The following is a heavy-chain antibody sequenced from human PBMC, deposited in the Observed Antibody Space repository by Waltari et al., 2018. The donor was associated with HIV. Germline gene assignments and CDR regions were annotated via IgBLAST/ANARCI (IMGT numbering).Heavy chain of an antibody. CDR3: ASPFYSDSTTYYYGLDY. J-gene: IGHJ4*02. D-gene: IGHD3-22*01. Sequence: QVQLVESGGGVVQPGRSRRLSCAASGFTFSSFGMHWVRQAPGKGLGVVAVISNDGSSKYYADSVKGRFTISRDNSKNTLYLHMNSLRAEDTAVYYCASPFYSDSTTYYYGLDYWGQGTLVTVSS. CDR1: GFTFSSFG. CDR2: ISNDGSSK. V-gene: IGHV3-30-3*01.